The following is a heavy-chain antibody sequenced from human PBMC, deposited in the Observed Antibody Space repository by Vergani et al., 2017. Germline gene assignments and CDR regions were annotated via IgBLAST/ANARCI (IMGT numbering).Heavy chain of an antibody. CDR3: ARIHSGNSMNDAFDI. J-gene: IGHJ3*02. D-gene: IGHD4-23*01. Sequence: EVQLVPSGAEVKKPGESLRISCKGSGYSFTSYWISWVRQMPGKGLEWMGRIDPSDSYTNYSPSFQGHVTISADKSISTAYLQWSSLKASDTAMYYCARIHSGNSMNDAFDIWGQGTMVTVSS. CDR2: IDPSDSYT. V-gene: IGHV5-10-1*03. CDR1: GYSFTSYW.